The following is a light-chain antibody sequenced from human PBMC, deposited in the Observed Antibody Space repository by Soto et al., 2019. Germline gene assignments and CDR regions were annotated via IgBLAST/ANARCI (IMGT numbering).Light chain of an antibody. CDR2: LAS. V-gene: IGKV1-39*01. CDR1: QSITNY. J-gene: IGKJ1*01. CDR3: QQTYSFPRT. Sequence: DIPMTQSPSSLSASVGDRVTITCRASQSITNYLNWYQQKPGRAPKLLIYLASSLQSGVPSRFSGSGSGTDFTLTISSLQPEDFATYYCQQTYSFPRTFGQGTRVEIK.